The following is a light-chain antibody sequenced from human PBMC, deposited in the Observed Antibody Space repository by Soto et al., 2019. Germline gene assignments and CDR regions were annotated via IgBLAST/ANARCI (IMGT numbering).Light chain of an antibody. Sequence: EIVLTQSPGTLSLSPGERATLSCRASQTVTSNYLAWYQQKHGQAPRLLIYGVSNRATGIPDRFRGSGSGTDLTLPISRLEPEDFAMYSCQQYSRSPKTFGQGTKLEIK. V-gene: IGKV3-20*01. J-gene: IGKJ2*01. CDR2: GVS. CDR3: QQYSRSPKT. CDR1: QTVTSNY.